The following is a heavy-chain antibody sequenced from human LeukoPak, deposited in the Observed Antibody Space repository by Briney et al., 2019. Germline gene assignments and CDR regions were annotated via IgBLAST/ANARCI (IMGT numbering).Heavy chain of an antibody. Sequence: PGGSLRLSCAASGFTFSSYAMHWVRQAPGKGLEWVAVISYDGSNKYYADSVKGRFTISRDNSKNTLYLQMNSLRAEDTAVYYCARDEWDYYDSSGYYRSDYWGQGTLVTVSS. CDR2: ISYDGSNK. D-gene: IGHD3-22*01. CDR3: ARDEWDYYDSSGYYRSDY. V-gene: IGHV3-30*04. CDR1: GFTFSSYA. J-gene: IGHJ4*02.